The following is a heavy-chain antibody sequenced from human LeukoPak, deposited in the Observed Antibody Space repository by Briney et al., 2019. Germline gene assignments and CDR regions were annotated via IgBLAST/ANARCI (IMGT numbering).Heavy chain of an antibody. D-gene: IGHD5-24*01. V-gene: IGHV4-59*12. CDR3: ARGRDGFNSLPFDY. CDR2: IYYSGST. J-gene: IGHJ4*02. Sequence: SETLSLTCTVSGGSISSYYWSWIRQPPGKGLEWIGYIYYSGSTNYNPSLKSRVTISVDTSKNQFSLKLSSVTAADTAVYYCARGRDGFNSLPFDYWGQGTLVTVSS. CDR1: GGSISSYY.